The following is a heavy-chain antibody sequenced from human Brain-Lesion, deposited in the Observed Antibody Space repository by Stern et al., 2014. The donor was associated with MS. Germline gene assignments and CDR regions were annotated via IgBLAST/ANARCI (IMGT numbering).Heavy chain of an antibody. CDR1: GFTFSSYG. CDR3: ARGHIPYAYNYLFDY. V-gene: IGHV3-33*01. J-gene: IGHJ4*02. CDR2: AWYDGSTA. Sequence: VQLLESGGGVVQPGTSLRLSCAASGFTFSSYGMHWVRPAPGQGLEWVALAWYDGSTAYYTNSVKGRFTISRDNSKNTLSLQMNSLTAEDTAVYYCARGHIPYAYNYLFDYWGQGTLVTVSS. D-gene: IGHD5-24*01.